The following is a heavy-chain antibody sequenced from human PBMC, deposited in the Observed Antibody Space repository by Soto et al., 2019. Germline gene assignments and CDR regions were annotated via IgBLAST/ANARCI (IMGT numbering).Heavy chain of an antibody. CDR1: GFTFISYG. CDR2: IWYDGSNK. J-gene: IGHJ4*02. CDR3: AREAFPYYDILTGYHDY. V-gene: IGHV3-33*01. D-gene: IGHD3-9*01. Sequence: GGSLRLSCAASGFTFISYGIHCFGHAPGKWLEWVAVIWYDGSNKYYADSVKGRFTISRDNSKNTLYLQMNSLRAEDTAVYYCAREAFPYYDILTGYHDYWGQGTLVTVSS.